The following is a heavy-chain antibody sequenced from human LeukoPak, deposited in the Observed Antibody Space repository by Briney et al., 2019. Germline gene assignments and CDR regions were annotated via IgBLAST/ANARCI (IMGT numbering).Heavy chain of an antibody. CDR1: GFTFSSYA. Sequence: GGSLRLSCAASGFTFSSYAMSWVRQAPGKGLEWVSAISGSGGSTYYADSVKGRFTISRDNSKNTLYLQMNSLRAGDTAVYYCAKDTIVVPAAGAFDIWGQGTMVTVSS. CDR3: AKDTIVVPAAGAFDI. V-gene: IGHV3-23*01. D-gene: IGHD2-2*01. CDR2: ISGSGGST. J-gene: IGHJ3*02.